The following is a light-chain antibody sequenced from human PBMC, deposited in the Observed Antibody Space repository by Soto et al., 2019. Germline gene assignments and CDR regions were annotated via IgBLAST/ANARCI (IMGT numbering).Light chain of an antibody. CDR2: GAS. CDR1: QSVSNTY. CDR3: QHYDSSPIT. J-gene: IGKJ5*01. Sequence: EIVLTQSPGTLYLSPGERATLSCRASQSVSNTYLAWYQQKSGQAPRLLIYGASFRATGIPDRFSGSGSGTDFTLTISRLEPEDFAVYYCQHYDSSPITFGQGTRLEIK. V-gene: IGKV3-20*01.